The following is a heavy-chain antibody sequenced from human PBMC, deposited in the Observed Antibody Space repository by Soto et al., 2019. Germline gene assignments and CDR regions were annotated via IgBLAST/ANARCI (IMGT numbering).Heavy chain of an antibody. V-gene: IGHV3-66*01. D-gene: IGHD3-10*01. CDR1: GFTVSSNY. J-gene: IGHJ4*02. Sequence: GSLRLSCAASGFTVSSNYMSWVRQAPGKGLEWVSVIYSGGSTYYADSVKGRFTISRDNSKNTLYLQMNSLRAEDTAVYYCARDYMVRAINWIPGGYYFDYWGQGTLVTVSS. CDR3: ARDYMVRAINWIPGGYYFDY. CDR2: IYSGGST.